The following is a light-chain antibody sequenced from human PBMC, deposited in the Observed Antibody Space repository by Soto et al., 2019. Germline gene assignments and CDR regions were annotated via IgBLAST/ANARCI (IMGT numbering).Light chain of an antibody. V-gene: IGKV1-27*01. CDR3: QKYNSALWT. Sequence: DIQITQSPSSLSASVGDRVTITCLARQGISNYLAWYQQKPGKVHKLLIYAASTLQSGVPSRFSGSGSGTDFTLTISSLQHEDVATYYCQKYNSALWTFGQGNKVQSK. J-gene: IGKJ1*01. CDR2: AAS. CDR1: QGISNY.